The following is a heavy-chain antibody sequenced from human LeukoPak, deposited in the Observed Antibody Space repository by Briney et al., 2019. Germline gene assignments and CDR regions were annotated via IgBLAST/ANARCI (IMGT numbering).Heavy chain of an antibody. D-gene: IGHD2-2*01. J-gene: IGHJ4*02. CDR1: GSSFTSYW. V-gene: IGHV5-51*01. Sequence: GESLQISCKGSGSSFTSYWIGWVRQMPGKGLEWMGIIYPGDSDTRYSPSFQGQVTISADNSITTAYLQWSSLKASGTAMYYCARRGYCTSTTCYRLFDYWGQGTLVTVSS. CDR2: IYPGDSDT. CDR3: ARRGYCTSTTCYRLFDY.